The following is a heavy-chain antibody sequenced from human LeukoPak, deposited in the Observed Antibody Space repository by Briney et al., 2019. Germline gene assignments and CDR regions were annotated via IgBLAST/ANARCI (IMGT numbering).Heavy chain of an antibody. CDR2: IYYSGST. Sequence: PSETLSLTCTVSGDSVRTNNYYWSWIRQPPGKGLEWIGYIYYSGSTNYNPSLKSRVTISVDTSKNQFSLKLSSVTAADTAVYYCARIRRDGYNPNWFDPWGQGTLVTVSS. CDR1: GDSVRTNNYY. J-gene: IGHJ5*02. CDR3: ARIRRDGYNPNWFDP. V-gene: IGHV4-61*01. D-gene: IGHD5-24*01.